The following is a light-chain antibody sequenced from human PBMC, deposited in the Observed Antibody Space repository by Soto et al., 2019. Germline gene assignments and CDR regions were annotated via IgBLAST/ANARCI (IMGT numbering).Light chain of an antibody. CDR3: QQYKSPPWT. J-gene: IGKJ1*01. CDR1: ESITNW. Sequence: DIQMTQSPPTLSASVGDRVTISCRASESITNWLAWYQHKPGKAPKLLIYKASSLESGVPSRFSGSASGTEFTLTISSLQPDDFAPYYCQQYKSPPWTFGQGTKVEIK. V-gene: IGKV1-5*03. CDR2: KAS.